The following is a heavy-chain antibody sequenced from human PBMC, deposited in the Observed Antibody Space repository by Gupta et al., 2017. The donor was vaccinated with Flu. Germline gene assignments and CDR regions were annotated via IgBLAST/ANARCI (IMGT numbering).Heavy chain of an antibody. CDR1: GYTFTSYG. D-gene: IGHD1/OR15-1a*01. J-gene: IGHJ6*02. Sequence: QVQLVQSGAEVKKPGASVKVSCQASGYTFTSYGISWVRQAPGQGLEWMGWISAYNGNTNYAQKLQGRVTMTTDTSTSTAYMELRSLRSDDTAVYYCARELEHFDYYYYGMDVWGQGTTVTVSS. CDR3: ARELEHFDYYYYGMDV. CDR2: ISAYNGNT. V-gene: IGHV1-18*01.